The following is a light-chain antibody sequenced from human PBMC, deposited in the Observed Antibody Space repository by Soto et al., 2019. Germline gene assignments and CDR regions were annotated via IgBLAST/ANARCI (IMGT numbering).Light chain of an antibody. J-gene: IGKJ3*01. CDR2: GAS. CDR1: QSVSSNY. CDR3: QQYGNSPFT. V-gene: IGKV3-20*01. Sequence: EIVLTQYPGTLSFSPGERATLTCRASQSVSSNYLAWYQQKPGQAPRLLIYGASSRSTGIPDTFSGSGSGTDLTLTISRLEPEDFAVYYCQQYGNSPFTFGPGTKVGIK.